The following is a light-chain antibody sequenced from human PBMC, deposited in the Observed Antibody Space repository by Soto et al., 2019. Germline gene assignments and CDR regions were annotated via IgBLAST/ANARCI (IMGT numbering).Light chain of an antibody. J-gene: IGLJ3*02. CDR1: AGAVTSSSY. V-gene: IGLV7-43*01. CDR3: CSYSPSTTVV. Sequence: QTVVTQEPSLAVSPGGTVTLTCASSAGAVTSSSYPGWFQQKPGQAPRPLIHSATDKHSWTPARFSGSLLGGKAALTLSGVQPEDEAEYYCCSYSPSTTVVFGGGTKLTVL. CDR2: SAT.